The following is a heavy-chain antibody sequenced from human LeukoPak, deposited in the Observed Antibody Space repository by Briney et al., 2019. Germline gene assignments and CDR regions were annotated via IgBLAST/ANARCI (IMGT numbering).Heavy chain of an antibody. V-gene: IGHV4-39*01. D-gene: IGHD2-15*01. Sequence: SETLSLTCTVSGGSISSSSYYWGWIRQPPGKGLEWIGSICYSGSTYYNPSLKSRVTISVDTSKNQFSLKLSSVTAADTAVYYCARHSGGSYDSHFDYWGQGTLVTVSS. CDR2: ICYSGST. CDR1: GGSISSSSYY. CDR3: ARHSGGSYDSHFDY. J-gene: IGHJ4*02.